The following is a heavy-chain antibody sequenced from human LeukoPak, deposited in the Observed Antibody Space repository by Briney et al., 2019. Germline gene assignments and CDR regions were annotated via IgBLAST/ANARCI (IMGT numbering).Heavy chain of an antibody. Sequence: GGSLRLSCAASGFTFSRYWMTWVRQAPGKGLEWVANIKEDGSKKNYVDSVKGRFTISRDNAKNSLYLQMNSLRAEDTAVYYCVADTAGDLAFWGQGSLVIVSS. CDR3: VADTAGDLAF. CDR1: GFTFSRYW. CDR2: IKEDGSKK. J-gene: IGHJ4*02. V-gene: IGHV3-7*03. D-gene: IGHD6-13*01.